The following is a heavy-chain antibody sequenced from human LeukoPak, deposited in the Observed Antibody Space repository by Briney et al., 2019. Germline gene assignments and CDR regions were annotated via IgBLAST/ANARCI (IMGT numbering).Heavy chain of an antibody. D-gene: IGHD3-10*01. CDR1: GFTFSSYG. V-gene: IGHV3-33*01. J-gene: IGHJ6*02. Sequence: PGGSLRLSCAASGFTFSSYGMHWVRQAPGKGLEWVAVIWYDGSNKYYADSVKGRFTISRDNSKTTLYLQMNSLRAEDTAVYYCARDPDYGSGSYYTLYYYYGMDVWGQGTTVTVSS. CDR2: IWYDGSNK. CDR3: ARDPDYGSGSYYTLYYYYGMDV.